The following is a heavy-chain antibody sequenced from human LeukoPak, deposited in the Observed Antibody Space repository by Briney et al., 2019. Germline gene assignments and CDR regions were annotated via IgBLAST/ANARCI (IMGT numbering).Heavy chain of an antibody. J-gene: IGHJ1*01. V-gene: IGHV4-39*07. CDR2: IYYSGST. CDR3: TRESGAFSPFSF. D-gene: IGHD1-26*01. CDR1: GGSLSSRSNY. Sequence: SETLSLTCSVSGGSLSSRSNYWGWIRQPPGKGLQGFGSIYYSGSTYYNPSLESRVSMSIDKSKNQLSLKLSSVTAADTATYYCTRESGAFSPFSFWGQGTLVTVSS.